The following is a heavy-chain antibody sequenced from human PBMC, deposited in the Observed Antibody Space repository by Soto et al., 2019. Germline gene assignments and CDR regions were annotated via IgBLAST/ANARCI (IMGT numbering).Heavy chain of an antibody. D-gene: IGHD3-16*02. V-gene: IGHV3-7*01. J-gene: IGHJ4*02. CDR1: GFSIRSSW. CDR3: ARDFSYQRFAH. Sequence: GGSLGLSCVASGFSIRSSWVCWIRQTPGKGLEWVTNMNQDGSHVAYADAVKGRFTVSRDNAKNAVYLQMNSLTVEDTAVYFCARDFSYQRFAHWGQGALVTGSS. CDR2: MNQDGSHV.